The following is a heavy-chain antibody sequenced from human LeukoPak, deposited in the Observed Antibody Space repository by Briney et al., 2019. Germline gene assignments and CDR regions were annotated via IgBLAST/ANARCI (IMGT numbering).Heavy chain of an antibody. J-gene: IGHJ3*02. V-gene: IGHV3-23*01. CDR2: ISGSGGST. CDR3: ARSVRRDGYNFWSNDAFDI. D-gene: IGHD5-24*01. CDR1: GFTFSSYA. Sequence: GGSLRLSCAASGFTFSSYAMSWVRQAPGKGLEWVSAISGSGGSTYYADSVKGRFTISRDNSKNTLYLQMNSLRAEDTAVYYCARSVRRDGYNFWSNDAFDIWGQGTMVTVSS.